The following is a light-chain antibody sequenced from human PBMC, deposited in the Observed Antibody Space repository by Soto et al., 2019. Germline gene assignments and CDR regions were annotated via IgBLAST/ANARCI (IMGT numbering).Light chain of an antibody. V-gene: IGKV3-15*01. CDR2: GAS. CDR1: QSVNSD. CDR3: QQNNNWPRT. J-gene: IGKJ1*01. Sequence: ETVMTQSPATLSVSPGERATLSCRASQSVNSDLAWYQKKPGQAPRLLIYGASTRATGISARFSGGGSGTEFTLTISSLQSEDFAVYYCQQNNNWPRTFGQGTKV.